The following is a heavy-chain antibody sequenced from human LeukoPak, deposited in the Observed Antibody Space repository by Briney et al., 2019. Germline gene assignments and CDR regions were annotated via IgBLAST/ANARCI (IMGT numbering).Heavy chain of an antibody. CDR3: ARDFRAGGVTSKAFDI. CDR2: ISYDGSNK. CDR1: GFTLSNYA. D-gene: IGHD3-16*01. Sequence: GGSLRLSCAASGFTLSNYAIHWVCQAPGKGLEWVAVISYDGSNKYYADSVKGRFTISRDNSKNTLYLQMNSLRAEDTAVYYCARDFRAGGVTSKAFDIWGQGTMVTVSS. V-gene: IGHV3-30*04. J-gene: IGHJ3*02.